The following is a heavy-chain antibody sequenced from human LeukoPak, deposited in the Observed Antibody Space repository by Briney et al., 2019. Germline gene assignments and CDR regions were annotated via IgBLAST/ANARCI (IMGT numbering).Heavy chain of an antibody. CDR2: IRSKANSYAT. CDR1: GFTFSGSA. CDR3: TSWRIVGATREAQRSFDY. D-gene: IGHD1-26*01. J-gene: IGHJ4*02. V-gene: IGHV3-73*01. Sequence: GGSLKLSCAASGFTFSGSAMHWVRQASGKGLEWVGRIRSKANSYATAYAASVKGRFTISRDDSKNTACLQMNSLKTEDTAVYYCTSWRIVGATREAQRSFDYWGQGTLVTVSS.